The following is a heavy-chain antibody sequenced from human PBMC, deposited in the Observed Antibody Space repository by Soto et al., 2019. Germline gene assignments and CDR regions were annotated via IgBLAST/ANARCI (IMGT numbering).Heavy chain of an antibody. CDR2: TYYRSKWYN. CDR3: ARGAVAGTPSGHYYYYGMDV. Sequence: SQTLSLTCDIPGDSVSSNSAAWNWIRQFPSRGLEWLGRTYYRSKWYNDYAVSVKSRITINPDTSKNQFSLQLNSVTPEDTAVYYSARGAVAGTPSGHYYYYGMDVWGQGTTVTVSS. V-gene: IGHV6-1*01. CDR1: GDSVSSNSAA. J-gene: IGHJ6*02. D-gene: IGHD6-19*01.